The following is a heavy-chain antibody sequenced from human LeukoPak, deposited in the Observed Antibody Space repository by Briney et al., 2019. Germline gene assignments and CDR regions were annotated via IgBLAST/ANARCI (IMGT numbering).Heavy chain of an antibody. V-gene: IGHV4-59*01. Sequence: SETLSLTCTVSGGSISSYYWSWIRQPPGKGLEWIGYIYYSGSTNYNPSLKSRVTISVDTSKDQFSLKLSSVTAADTAVYYCARADYYDSSCFDYWGQGTLVTVSS. J-gene: IGHJ4*02. CDR3: ARADYYDSSCFDY. CDR2: IYYSGST. D-gene: IGHD3-22*01. CDR1: GGSISSYY.